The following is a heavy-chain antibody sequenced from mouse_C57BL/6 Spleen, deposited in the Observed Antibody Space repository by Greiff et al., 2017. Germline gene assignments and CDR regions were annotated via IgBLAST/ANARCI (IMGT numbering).Heavy chain of an antibody. V-gene: IGHV5-16*01. D-gene: IGHD2-1*01. CDR2: INYDGSST. CDR3: ARERGGNLDY. J-gene: IGHJ2*01. Sequence: EVKLVESEGGLVQPGSSMKLSCTASGFTFSDYYMAWVRQVPEKGLEWVANINYDGSSTYYLDSLKSRFIISRDNAKNILYLQMSSLKSEDTATYYCARERGGNLDYWGQGTTLTVSA. CDR1: GFTFSDYY.